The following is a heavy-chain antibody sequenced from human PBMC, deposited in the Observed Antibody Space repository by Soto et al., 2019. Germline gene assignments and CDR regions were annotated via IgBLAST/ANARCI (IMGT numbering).Heavy chain of an antibody. D-gene: IGHD3-10*01. Sequence: SETLSLTCTVSGGSISSGGYYWSWIRQHPGKGLEWIGYIYYSGSTYYNPSLKSRVTISVDTSKNQFSLKLSSVTAADTAVYYCARDLRWSSGTAPKYYYYGMDVWGQGTTVTVS. V-gene: IGHV4-31*03. CDR2: IYYSGST. CDR1: GGSISSGGYY. CDR3: ARDLRWSSGTAPKYYYYGMDV. J-gene: IGHJ6*02.